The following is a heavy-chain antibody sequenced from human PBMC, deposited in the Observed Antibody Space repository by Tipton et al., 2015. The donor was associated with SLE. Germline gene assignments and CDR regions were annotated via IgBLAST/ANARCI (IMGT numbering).Heavy chain of an antibody. CDR2: IRSKTYGGTT. CDR1: GFTFGDYA. V-gene: IGHV3-49*04. CDR3: TRVAPNCGGDCYSDY. J-gene: IGHJ4*02. Sequence: SLRLSCTASGFTFGDYAMSRVRQAPGKGLEWVSFIRSKTYGGTTEYAASVKGRFTISRDDSKSIAYLQMNSLKTEDTGLYYCTRVAPNCGGDCYSDYRGQGTLVTVSS. D-gene: IGHD2-21*01.